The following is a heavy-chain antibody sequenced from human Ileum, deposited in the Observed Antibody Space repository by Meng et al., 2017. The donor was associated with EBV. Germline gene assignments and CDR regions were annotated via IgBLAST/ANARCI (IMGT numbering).Heavy chain of an antibody. Sequence: QITLKESGXTLVKXXXTRTLTCPFSGFSLSTSGVGVGWIRQPPGKALEWLALIYWDDDKRYSPSLKNRLTITKDTSKNQVVLTLTNIDPVDTATYYCAHRHRLRDFDYWGHGTLVTVSS. J-gene: IGHJ4*01. CDR3: AHRHRLRDFDY. D-gene: IGHD4-17*01. CDR2: IYWDDDK. CDR1: GFSLSTSGVG. V-gene: IGHV2-5*02.